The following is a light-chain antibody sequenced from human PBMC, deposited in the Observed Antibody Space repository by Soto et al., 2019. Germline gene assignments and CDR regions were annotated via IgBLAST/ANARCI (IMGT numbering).Light chain of an antibody. CDR1: QSVSSN. CDR2: GAS. V-gene: IGKV3-15*01. J-gene: IGKJ1*01. CDR3: PPMA. Sequence: EILMTQSPATLSVSLGERATLSCRASQSVSSNLAWYQQKPGQAPRLLIYGASTRATGIPARFSGSGSGTVCTLTPGSLQSDYFAVYNRPPMAFGQGTKVEIK.